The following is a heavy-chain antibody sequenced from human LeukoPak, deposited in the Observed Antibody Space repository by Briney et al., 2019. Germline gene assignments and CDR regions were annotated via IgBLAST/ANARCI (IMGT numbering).Heavy chain of an antibody. V-gene: IGHV4-30-4*01. CDR2: IYYSGNT. Sequence: SETLSPTCTVSGGSISSGDYYWSWIRQPPGRGLEFIGYIYYSGNTYYNPSLKSRVTISVDTSKNQFSLKLSSVTAADTAVYYCASRPESEAYFDYWGQGTLVTVSS. J-gene: IGHJ4*02. CDR3: ASRPESEAYFDY. CDR1: GGSISSGDYY.